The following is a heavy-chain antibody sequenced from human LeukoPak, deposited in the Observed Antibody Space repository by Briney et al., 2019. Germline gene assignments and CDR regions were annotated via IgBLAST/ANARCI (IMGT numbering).Heavy chain of an antibody. V-gene: IGHV3-13*01. CDR2: GGTVGDT. CDR3: AGVQTGSVGYYGMDV. CDR1: VFTFSSYD. Sequence: GGALRLSCASSVFTFSSYDRHWVRQATGKGLEWVSAGGTVGDTDYPAAVQGRFTVSRENARNSLYLQMTRLRAGDTDVYYCAGVQTGSVGYYGMDVWGQGTTVTVSS. J-gene: IGHJ6*02. D-gene: IGHD1-26*01.